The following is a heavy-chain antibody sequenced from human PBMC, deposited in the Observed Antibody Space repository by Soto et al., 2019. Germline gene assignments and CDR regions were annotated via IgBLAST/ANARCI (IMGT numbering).Heavy chain of an antibody. CDR3: ARSGLALPYSASHWFDP. J-gene: IGHJ5*02. V-gene: IGHV3-21*01. CDR1: GFTFSTYG. D-gene: IGHD3-22*01. CDR2: ISDSGHYI. Sequence: GGSLRLSCAASGFTFSTYGMIWVRQAPGKGLEWLSSISDSGHYIYYADSVKGRFTISRDNANNSLFLQMNSLRGEDTAVYYCARSGLALPYSASHWFDPWCDGTLVTVSS.